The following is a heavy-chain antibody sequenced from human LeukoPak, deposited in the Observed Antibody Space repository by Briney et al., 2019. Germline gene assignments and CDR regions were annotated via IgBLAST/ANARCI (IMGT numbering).Heavy chain of an antibody. J-gene: IGHJ4*02. Sequence: GGSLRLSCAASGFTFSSYVMNWVRQAPGKGLEWVSAISGSDGSTYNADSVKGRFNISRDNSKNSLYLQMNSLRAEDTAVYYCAREHVVVAALDYWGQGTLVTVSS. D-gene: IGHD2-15*01. V-gene: IGHV3-23*01. CDR3: AREHVVVAALDY. CDR2: ISGSDGST. CDR1: GFTFSSYV.